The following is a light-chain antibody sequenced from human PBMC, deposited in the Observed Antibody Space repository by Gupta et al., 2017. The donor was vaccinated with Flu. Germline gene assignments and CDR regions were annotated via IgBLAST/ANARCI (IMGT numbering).Light chain of an antibody. Sequence: GERATLSCRASQSISTYLAWYQQKPGQAPRLLIYGASTRATGTPARFSGSGSGTEFTLTISSLQSEDFAVYYCQQYTKWPPSFGGGTKVEIK. CDR1: QSISTY. CDR2: GAS. J-gene: IGKJ4*01. CDR3: QQYTKWPPS. V-gene: IGKV3-15*01.